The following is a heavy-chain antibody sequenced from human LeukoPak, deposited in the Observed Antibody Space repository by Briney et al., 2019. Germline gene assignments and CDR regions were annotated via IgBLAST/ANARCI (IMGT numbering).Heavy chain of an antibody. CDR1: GGSISSGSYY. CDR2: IYYSGST. V-gene: IGHV4-39*01. Sequence: SETLSLTCTVSGGSISSGSYYWSWIRQPAGKGLEWIGIIYYSGSTYYNPSLKSRVTISVDTSKNQFSLKLSSVTAADTAVYYCASFYCSGGSCYQYYYYYYMDVWGKGTTVTISS. J-gene: IGHJ6*03. CDR3: ASFYCSGGSCYQYYYYYYMDV. D-gene: IGHD2-15*01.